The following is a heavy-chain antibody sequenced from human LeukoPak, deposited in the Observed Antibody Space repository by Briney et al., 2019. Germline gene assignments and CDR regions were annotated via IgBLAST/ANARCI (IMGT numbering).Heavy chain of an antibody. J-gene: IGHJ3*02. CDR2: IYHSGST. Sequence: SGTLSLTCTVSGGSISSGGYYWSWIRQPPGKGLEWIGYIYHSGSTYYNPSLKSRVTISVDRSKNQFSLKLSSVTAADTAVYYCAREMAFDIWGQGTMVTVSS. V-gene: IGHV4-30-2*01. CDR3: AREMAFDI. CDR1: GGSISSGGYY.